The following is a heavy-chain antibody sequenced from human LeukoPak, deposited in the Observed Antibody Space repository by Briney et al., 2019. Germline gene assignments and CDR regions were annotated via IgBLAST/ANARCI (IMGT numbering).Heavy chain of an antibody. D-gene: IGHD2-15*01. V-gene: IGHV1-8*01. J-gene: IGHJ6*03. CDR1: GYTFTIYD. CDR3: ARAGLLYYMDV. CDR2: MNPNSGNT. Sequence: ASVKVSCTASGYTFTIYDINWVRQATGQGLEWMGWMNPNSGNTGYAQKFQGRVTMTRNTSISTAYMELSSLRSEDTAVYYCARAGLLYYMDVWGKGTTVTVSS.